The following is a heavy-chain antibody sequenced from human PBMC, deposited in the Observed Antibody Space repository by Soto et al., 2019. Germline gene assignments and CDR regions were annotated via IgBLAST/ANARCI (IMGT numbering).Heavy chain of an antibody. CDR1: GFTFNSYD. J-gene: IGHJ6*01. CDR2: IGTAGDT. D-gene: IGHD3-10*01. V-gene: IGHV3-13*04. CDR3: ARAIPTGRYYSYYYAMDV. Sequence: EVQLVESGGGLVQPGESLRLSCAASGFTFNSYDMHWVRRATGKGLEWVSAIGTAGDTYYPGSLKGRFTISRENAKNSLYLHMTSLRAGDTAVYYCARAIPTGRYYSYYYAMDVW.